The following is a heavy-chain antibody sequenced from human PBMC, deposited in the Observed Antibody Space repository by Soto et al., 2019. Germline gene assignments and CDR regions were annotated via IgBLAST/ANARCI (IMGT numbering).Heavy chain of an antibody. J-gene: IGHJ4*02. CDR3: ARDRALLAASPAY. CDR1: GYTFTSYA. Sequence: GASVKVSCKAPGYTFTSYAMHCVRQAPGQRLEWMGWISAYNGNTNYAQKLQGRVTMTTDTSTSTAYMELRSLRSDDTAVYYCARDRALLAASPAYWGQGTLVTVSS. D-gene: IGHD2-15*01. CDR2: ISAYNGNT. V-gene: IGHV1-18*01.